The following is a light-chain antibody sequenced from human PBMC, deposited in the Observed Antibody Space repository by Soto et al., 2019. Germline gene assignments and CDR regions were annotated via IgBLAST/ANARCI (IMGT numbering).Light chain of an antibody. CDR3: QHRANWPPSVT. CDR2: DVS. J-gene: IGKJ4*01. Sequence: EVVLTQSPATLSLSPRARATLSCRASQSVGNFLAWYQQKPGQAPRLLIYDVSNRATGIPARFGGSGSGTDVTLTIRKLEPEDFAVYYCQHRANWPPSVTFGGGTRV. CDR1: QSVGNF. V-gene: IGKV3-11*01.